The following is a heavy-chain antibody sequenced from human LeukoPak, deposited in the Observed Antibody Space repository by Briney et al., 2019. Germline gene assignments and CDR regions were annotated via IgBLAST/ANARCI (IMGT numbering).Heavy chain of an antibody. CDR3: ARLYTDYSNYRYFQH. CDR1: GGSISSYY. CDR2: IYTSGST. J-gene: IGHJ1*01. D-gene: IGHD4-11*01. V-gene: IGHV4-4*07. Sequence: SETLSLTCTVSGGSISSYYWSWIRQPAGKGLEWIGRIYTSGSTNYNPSLKSRVTMSVDTSKNQFSLKLSSVTAADTAVYYCARLYTDYSNYRYFQHWGQGTLVTVSS.